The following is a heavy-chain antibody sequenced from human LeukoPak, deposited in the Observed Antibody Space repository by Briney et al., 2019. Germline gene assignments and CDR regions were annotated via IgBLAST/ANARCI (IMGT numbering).Heavy chain of an antibody. D-gene: IGHD2-15*01. V-gene: IGHV4-61*01. CDR2: ISYSGST. CDR3: ARRGSGGRSFDI. J-gene: IGHJ3*02. Sequence: TSETLSLTCTVSGGSVSSGTYYWTWIRQPPGNGLEWIGYISYSGSTNYNPSLKSRVTISVDTSKSQFSLNLSSVTAADTAVYYCARRGSGGRSFDIWGQGTMVTVSS. CDR1: GGSVSSGTYY.